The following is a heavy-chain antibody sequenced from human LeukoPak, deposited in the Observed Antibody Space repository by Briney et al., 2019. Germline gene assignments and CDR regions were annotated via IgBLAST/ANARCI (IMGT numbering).Heavy chain of an antibody. CDR3: ARDVDGGNSFDY. D-gene: IGHD4-23*01. CDR1: GGTFSSYA. J-gene: IGHJ4*02. V-gene: IGHV1-69*05. CDR2: IIPIFGTA. Sequence: SVKVSCKASGGTFSSYAISWVRQAPGQGLEWMGGIIPIFGTANYAQKFQGRVTITTDESTSTAYMELSSLRSEDTAVYYCARDVDGGNSFDYWGQGTLVTVSS.